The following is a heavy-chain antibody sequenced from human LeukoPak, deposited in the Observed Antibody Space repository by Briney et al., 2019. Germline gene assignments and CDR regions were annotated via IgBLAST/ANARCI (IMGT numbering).Heavy chain of an antibody. CDR1: GGSISSYY. V-gene: IGHV4-59*12. J-gene: IGHJ5*02. CDR2: IYYSGST. D-gene: IGHD6-13*01. CDR3: ARDFEKELEAGVNWFDP. Sequence: SEILSLTCTVSGGSISSYYWSWIRQPPGKGLEWIGYIYYSGSTNYNPSLKSRVTISVDTSKNQFSLKLSSVTAADTAVYYCARDFEKELEAGVNWFDPWGQGTLVTVSS.